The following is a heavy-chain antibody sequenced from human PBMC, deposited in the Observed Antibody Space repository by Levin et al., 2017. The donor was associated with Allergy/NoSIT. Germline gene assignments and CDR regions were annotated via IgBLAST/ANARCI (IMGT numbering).Heavy chain of an antibody. Sequence: PSETLSLTCTVSGGSISSGDYYWSWIRQPPGKGLEWIGYIYYSGSTYYNPSLKSRVTISVDTSKNQFSLKLSSVTAADTAVYYCARDKGYSGYDLHYWGQGTLVTVSS. J-gene: IGHJ4*02. CDR2: IYYSGST. CDR3: ARDKGYSGYDLHY. CDR1: GGSISSGDYY. V-gene: IGHV4-30-4*01. D-gene: IGHD5-12*01.